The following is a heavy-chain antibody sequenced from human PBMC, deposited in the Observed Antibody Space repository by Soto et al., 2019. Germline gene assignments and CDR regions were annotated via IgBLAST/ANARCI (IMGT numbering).Heavy chain of an antibody. CDR3: ARDSPIGSTFSGYDAIGS. V-gene: IGHV1-69*08. D-gene: IGHD5-12*01. CDR1: GGTFSNDI. CDR2: IIPLLGIA. J-gene: IGHJ4*02. Sequence: QVQLVQSGAEVKKPGSSVKVSCKTSGGTFSNDIITWVRQAPGQGLEWMGRIIPLLGIANYAQNFKGRVTITADKSAGTAYMAVTSLRSEDTAVYYCARDSPIGSTFSGYDAIGSWGQGTLVTVSS.